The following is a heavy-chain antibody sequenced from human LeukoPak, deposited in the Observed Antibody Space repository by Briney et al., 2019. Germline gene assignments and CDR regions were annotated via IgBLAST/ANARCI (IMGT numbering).Heavy chain of an antibody. Sequence: GGSLRLSCAAPGFTFSSYSMSWVRQAPGKGLEWVSYISSTSSTIYYADSVKGRFTISRDNSKNTLYLQMNSLRAEDTAVYYCAKHDYGDHLDYWGQGTLVTVSS. CDR2: ISSTSSTI. CDR3: AKHDYGDHLDY. V-gene: IGHV3-48*01. D-gene: IGHD4-17*01. J-gene: IGHJ4*02. CDR1: GFTFSSYS.